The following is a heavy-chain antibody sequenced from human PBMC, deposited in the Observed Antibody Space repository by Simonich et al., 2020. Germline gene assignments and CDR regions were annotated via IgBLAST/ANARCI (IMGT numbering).Heavy chain of an antibody. Sequence: EVQLVESGGGLVQPGGSLRLSCAASGFTFSSYWMSWVRQAPGKGLEWVANIKQDGSEKYYVDSVKGRFTISRDNAKNSRYLQMNSLRADDTAVYYCARDGLGTAYYYYMDVWGKGTTVTVSS. CDR1: GFTFSSYW. J-gene: IGHJ6*03. D-gene: IGHD7-27*01. CDR3: ARDGLGTAYYYYMDV. CDR2: IKQDGSEK. V-gene: IGHV3-7*01.